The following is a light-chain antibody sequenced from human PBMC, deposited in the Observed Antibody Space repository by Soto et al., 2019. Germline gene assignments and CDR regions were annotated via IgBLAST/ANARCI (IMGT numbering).Light chain of an antibody. Sequence: DIQMTHSPTTLSASVLYIVTITFRSSQSISNWLAWYQQKPGKAPKLLIYDASSLESGVPSRFSGSGSGTEFTLTISSLQPDDFATYYCKQVNSYPLTFGGGT. CDR2: DAS. V-gene: IGKV1-5*01. CDR1: QSISNW. J-gene: IGKJ4*01. CDR3: KQVNSYPLT.